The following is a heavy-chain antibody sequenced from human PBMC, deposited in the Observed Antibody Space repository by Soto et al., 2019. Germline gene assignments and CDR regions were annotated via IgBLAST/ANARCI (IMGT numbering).Heavy chain of an antibody. J-gene: IGHJ5*02. D-gene: IGHD2-15*01. Sequence: ASVKVSCKASGYTFTGYYMHWVRRAPGQGLEWMGWINPNSGGTNYAQKFQGRVTMTRDTSISTAYMELSRLRSDDTAVYYCASSARGYCSGGSCYSGPYNWFDPWGQGTLVTVSS. CDR1: GYTFTGYY. V-gene: IGHV1-2*02. CDR2: INPNSGGT. CDR3: ASSARGYCSGGSCYSGPYNWFDP.